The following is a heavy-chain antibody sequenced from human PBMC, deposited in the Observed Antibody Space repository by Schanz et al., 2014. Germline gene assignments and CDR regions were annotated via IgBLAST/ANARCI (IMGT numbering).Heavy chain of an antibody. CDR3: ARPALWFGDNCFDP. D-gene: IGHD3-10*01. CDR2: IKSDGSST. J-gene: IGHJ5*02. CDR1: GFTLSSYG. Sequence: VRLVESGGGVVQPGRSLRLSCAASGFTLSSYGMHWVRQAPGKGLEWVSRIKSDGSSTSYADSVKGRFTISRDNAKNTLYLQMNSLRAEDTAVYYGARPALWFGDNCFDPWGQGTLVTVSS. V-gene: IGHV3-74*02.